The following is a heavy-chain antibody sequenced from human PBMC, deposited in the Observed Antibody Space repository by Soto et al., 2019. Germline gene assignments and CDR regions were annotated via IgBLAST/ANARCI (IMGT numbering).Heavy chain of an antibody. D-gene: IGHD7-27*01. V-gene: IGHV4-30-2*01. CDR3: ARAPWGTRYGMDV. Sequence: SETLSLTCGVSGGSISGGGYSGSGIRQPPGKGLEWIGYIYHSGSAYYNPSLKSRVSMSVDRSKSQFSLMLSSVTAADTAVYYCARAPWGTRYGMDVWGQGTTVTVSS. CDR2: IYHSGSA. CDR1: GGSISGGGYS. J-gene: IGHJ6*02.